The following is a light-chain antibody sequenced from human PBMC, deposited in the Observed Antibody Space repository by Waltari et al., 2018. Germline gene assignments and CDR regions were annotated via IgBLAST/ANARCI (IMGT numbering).Light chain of an antibody. J-gene: IGKJ1*01. CDR3: QHYVRLPVT. V-gene: IGKV3-20*01. Sequence: IVLTQSPGTLSLSPGERATLSCWTSQSVGRTLAWYQQKPGQPPRLLIYGASIMATGIPDRFSGSGSGTDFSLTISRLEPEDFAVYYCQHYVRLPVTFGQGTKVEIK. CDR2: GAS. CDR1: QSVGRT.